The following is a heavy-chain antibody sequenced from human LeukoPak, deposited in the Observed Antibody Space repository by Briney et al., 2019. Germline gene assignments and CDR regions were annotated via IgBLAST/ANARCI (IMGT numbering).Heavy chain of an antibody. J-gene: IGHJ3*02. CDR3: ARQYNTAVGAFDI. CDR2: IYPGDSYT. CDR1: GYRFTNYW. V-gene: IGHV5-51*01. D-gene: IGHD6-19*01. Sequence: GESLKISCKGSGYRFTNYWIGWVRQMPGKGLERMGIIYPGDSYTRYSPSFQGQVTISADTSISTAYLQWSSLKAPDTAMYYCARQYNTAVGAFDIWGQGTMVTVSS.